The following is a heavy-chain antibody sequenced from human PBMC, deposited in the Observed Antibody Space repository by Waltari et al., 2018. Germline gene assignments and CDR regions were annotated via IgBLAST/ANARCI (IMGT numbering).Heavy chain of an antibody. CDR2: INHSGST. Sequence: QVQLQQWGAGLLKPSETLSLTCAVYGGSFSGYYWSWIRQPPGKGLEWIGEINHSGSTNYNPSLKSRVTISVDTSKNQFSLKLSSVTAADTAVYYCARARRYYDYIWGSPYFDYWGQGTLVTVSS. V-gene: IGHV4-34*01. CDR3: ARARRYYDYIWGSPYFDY. D-gene: IGHD3-16*01. CDR1: GGSFSGYY. J-gene: IGHJ4*02.